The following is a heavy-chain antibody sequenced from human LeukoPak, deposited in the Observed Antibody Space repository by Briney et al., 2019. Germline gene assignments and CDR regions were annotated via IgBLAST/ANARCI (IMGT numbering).Heavy chain of an antibody. CDR3: ARVGDMEAFDI. Sequence: GGSLRLSCAASGFTLSSFGMVWVRQAPGKGLEWVTLMWYDGRNKYYADSVKGRFTISRDNSKNTVYLQMNSLRGEDTAVYYCARVGDMEAFDIWDQGTRVTVSS. V-gene: IGHV3-33*01. J-gene: IGHJ3*02. D-gene: IGHD3-16*01. CDR2: MWYDGRNK. CDR1: GFTLSSFG.